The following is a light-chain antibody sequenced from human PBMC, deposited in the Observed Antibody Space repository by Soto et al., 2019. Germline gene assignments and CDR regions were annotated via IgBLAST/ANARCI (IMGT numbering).Light chain of an antibody. CDR2: AAS. Sequence: EIVMTQPPATLSVSPGESVTLSCRASQSVNNHLAWYQQKPGQAPRLLIYAASTRATGFPARFSGSGSGTEFTLTITSLQSEDFAVYYCQQYNNWPPYTFGQGTKLEIK. J-gene: IGKJ2*01. V-gene: IGKV3-15*01. CDR3: QQYNNWPPYT. CDR1: QSVNNH.